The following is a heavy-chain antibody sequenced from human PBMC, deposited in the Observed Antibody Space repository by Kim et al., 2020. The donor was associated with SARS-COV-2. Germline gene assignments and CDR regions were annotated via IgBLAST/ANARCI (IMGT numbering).Heavy chain of an antibody. CDR3: VNQLNNRWFGEFSPSFGY. Sequence: SETLSLTCTVSGGSISSSSYYWGWIRQPPGKGLEWIGSIYYSGSTYYNPSLKSRVTISVDTSKNQFSLKLSSVTAADTAVYYCVNQLNNRWFGEFSPSFGYWGQGTLVTVSS. V-gene: IGHV4-39*01. D-gene: IGHD3-10*01. CDR2: IYYSGST. CDR1: GGSISSSSYY. J-gene: IGHJ4*02.